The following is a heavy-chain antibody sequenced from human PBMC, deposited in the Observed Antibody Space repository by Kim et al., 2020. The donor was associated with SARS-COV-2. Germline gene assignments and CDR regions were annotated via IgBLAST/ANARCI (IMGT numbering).Heavy chain of an antibody. D-gene: IGHD3-10*01. Sequence: SETLSLTCTVSGGSISSGSYYWSWIRQPAGKGLEWIGRIYTSGSTNYNPSLKSRVTISVDTSKNQFSLKLSSVTAADTAVYYCARDRFGENWFDPWGQGTLVTVSS. CDR2: IYTSGST. CDR3: ARDRFGENWFDP. CDR1: GGSISSGSYY. V-gene: IGHV4-61*02. J-gene: IGHJ5*02.